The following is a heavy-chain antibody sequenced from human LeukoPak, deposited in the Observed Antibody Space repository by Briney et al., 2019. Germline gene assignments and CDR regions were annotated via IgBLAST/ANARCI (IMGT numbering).Heavy chain of an antibody. CDR3: AIDRGHITMVRGVMGY. D-gene: IGHD3-10*01. CDR2: ISAYNGNT. CDR1: GYTFTSYG. J-gene: IGHJ4*02. V-gene: IGHV1-18*01. Sequence: ASVTVSCRASGYTFTSYGISWVRQAPGQGLEWMGWISAYNGNTNYAQKLQGRVPMTTDTSKSKAYMELRSLRSDDTAVYYCAIDRGHITMVRGVMGYWGQGTLVTVSS.